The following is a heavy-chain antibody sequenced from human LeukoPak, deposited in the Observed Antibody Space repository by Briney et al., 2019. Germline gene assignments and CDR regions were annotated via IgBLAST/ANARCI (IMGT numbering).Heavy chain of an antibody. CDR1: GGSFSGYY. J-gene: IGHJ5*02. CDR2: INHSGST. D-gene: IGHD2-2*01. Sequence: SETLSLTCGVYGGSFSGYYWTWIRQPPGKGLEWIGEINHSGSTRNNASLESRVTILVDTSMNQFSLRLTSLTAADTAVYFCARRKEYVGWFDAWGRGTLVTVSS. V-gene: IGHV4-34*01. CDR3: ARRKEYVGWFDA.